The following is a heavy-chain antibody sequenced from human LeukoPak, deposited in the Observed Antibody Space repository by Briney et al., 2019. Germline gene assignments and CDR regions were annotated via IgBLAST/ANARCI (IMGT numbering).Heavy chain of an antibody. D-gene: IGHD5-12*01. CDR2: IYHSGST. J-gene: IGHJ4*02. Sequence: SETLSLTCAVSGGSISSGGYSWSWIRQPPGKGLEWIGYIYHSGSTYYNPSLKSRVTISVDRSKNQSSLKLSSVTAADTAVYYCARGRYSRTFDYWGQGTLVTVSS. CDR1: GGSISSGGYS. CDR3: ARGRYSRTFDY. V-gene: IGHV4-30-2*01.